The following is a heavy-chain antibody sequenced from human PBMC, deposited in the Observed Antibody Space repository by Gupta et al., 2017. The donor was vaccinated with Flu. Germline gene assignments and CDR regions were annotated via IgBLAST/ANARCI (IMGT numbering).Heavy chain of an antibody. Sequence: QVQLVQSGAEVKKPGASVTVPCKTSEYTFTAYYIHWVRQAPGQGLEWMGRINPHSGTTNYEQKFQGRVTVTMDTSISTAYMDLSRLRSDDTAVYYCAREKHCSTSSCYRLFDPWGQGTLVTVSS. CDR1: EYTFTAYY. CDR2: INPHSGTT. D-gene: IGHD2-2*02. V-gene: IGHV1-2*06. CDR3: AREKHCSTSSCYRLFDP. J-gene: IGHJ5*02.